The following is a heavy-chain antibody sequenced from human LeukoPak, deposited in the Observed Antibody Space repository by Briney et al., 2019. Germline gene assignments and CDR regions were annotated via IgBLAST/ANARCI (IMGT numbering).Heavy chain of an antibody. V-gene: IGHV3-9*01. Sequence: GGSLRLSCAASGFTFDDYAMHWVRQAPGKGLEWVSGISWNSGSIGYADSVKGRFTISRDNSKNTLWLQMNSLRAEDTAVYYCAKKGHLSSGAYYFDYWGQGTLVTVSS. D-gene: IGHD6-25*01. CDR2: ISWNSGSI. CDR3: AKKGHLSSGAYYFDY. J-gene: IGHJ4*02. CDR1: GFTFDDYA.